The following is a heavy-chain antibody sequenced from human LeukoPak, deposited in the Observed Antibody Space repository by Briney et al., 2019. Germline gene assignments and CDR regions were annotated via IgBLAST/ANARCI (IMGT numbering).Heavy chain of an antibody. CDR3: TLIKGWGSGSYYLDY. J-gene: IGHJ4*02. CDR1: GFSISNDW. Sequence: PGGSLRLSCAASGFSISNDWMSWVRQAPGKGLEWIGRVKSKASGETTDYAAPVKGRFTISRDDAKNTLYLQMNSLKIEDTAVYYCTLIKGWGSGSYYLDYWGQGTLVTVSS. V-gene: IGHV3-15*01. CDR2: VKSKASGETT. D-gene: IGHD3-10*01.